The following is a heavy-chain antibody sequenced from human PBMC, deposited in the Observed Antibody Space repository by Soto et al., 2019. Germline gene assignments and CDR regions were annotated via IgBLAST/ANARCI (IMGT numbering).Heavy chain of an antibody. J-gene: IGHJ4*02. D-gene: IGHD3-22*01. Sequence: HGESLKISCKGSGYSFTSYWISWVRQMPGKGLEWMGRIDPSDSYTNYSPSFQGHVTISADKSISTAYLQWSSLKASDTAMYYCARQNYYDSSGQNYYYFDYWGQGTLVTVS. CDR2: IDPSDSYT. V-gene: IGHV5-10-1*01. CDR1: GYSFTSYW. CDR3: ARQNYYDSSGQNYYYFDY.